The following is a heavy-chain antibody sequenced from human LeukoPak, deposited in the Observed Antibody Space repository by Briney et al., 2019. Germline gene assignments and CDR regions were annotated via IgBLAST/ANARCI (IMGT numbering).Heavy chain of an antibody. CDR1: GFTFSSYW. CDR3: ARGPTYYDYVWGSYRTYYFDY. V-gene: IGHV3-74*01. J-gene: IGHJ4*02. CDR2: INSDGSST. D-gene: IGHD3-16*02. Sequence: GGSLRLSCAASGFTFSSYWMHWVRQAPGKGLVWVSRINSDGSSTSYADSVKGRFTISRDNAKNTLYLQMNSLRAEDTAVYYCARGPTYYDYVWGSYRTYYFDYWGQGTLVTVSS.